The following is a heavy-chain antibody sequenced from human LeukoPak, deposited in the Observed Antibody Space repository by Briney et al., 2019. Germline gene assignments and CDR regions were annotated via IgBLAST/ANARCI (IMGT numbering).Heavy chain of an antibody. V-gene: IGHV4-39*01. CDR3: ARRPIAAGDNWFDP. J-gene: IGHJ5*02. Sequence: SETLSLTCSVSGGSISSAAYYWGWVRQPPGKGLDWIGSIYYTGTTYYSPSLQTRATLSFDTSKNQFSLKLTSVTAADTAVYFCARRPIAAGDNWFDPWGQGTLVTVSS. CDR2: IYYTGTT. D-gene: IGHD6-13*01. CDR1: GGSISSAAYY.